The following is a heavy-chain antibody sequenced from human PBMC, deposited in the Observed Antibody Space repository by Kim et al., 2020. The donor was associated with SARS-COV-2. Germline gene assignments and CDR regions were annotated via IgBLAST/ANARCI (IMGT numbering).Heavy chain of an antibody. CDR3: ARIRADNLDS. CDR1: ESPFDSYS. D-gene: IGHD3-3*02. V-gene: IGHV3-21*01. CDR2: ISDSGTYV. J-gene: IGHJ4*02. Sequence: GGSLRLSCAASESPFDSYSLAWVRQAPGKGLEWVSSISDSGTYVFYADSVRGRLIISRDNARKSVFLQMDALRAEDTAAYYCARIRADNLDSWGQGTHVT.